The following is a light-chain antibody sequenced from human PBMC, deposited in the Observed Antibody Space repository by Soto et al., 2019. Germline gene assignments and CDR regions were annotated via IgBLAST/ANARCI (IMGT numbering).Light chain of an antibody. V-gene: IGLV1-44*01. CDR1: SSNIGSNA. J-gene: IGLJ3*02. CDR3: AAWDGSLNGWV. Sequence: QSVLTQPPSASGTPGQRVTISCSGSSSNIGSNAVNWYQQLPETAPKLLIYNNNQRPSGVPDRFSGSKSGTSASLAISGLQSEDEADYYCAAWDGSLNGWVFGGGTKLTVL. CDR2: NNN.